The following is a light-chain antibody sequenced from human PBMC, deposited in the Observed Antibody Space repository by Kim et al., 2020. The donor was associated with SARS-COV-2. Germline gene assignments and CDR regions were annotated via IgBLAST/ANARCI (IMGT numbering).Light chain of an antibody. V-gene: IGLV3-1*01. J-gene: IGLJ2*01. CDR2: QDF. CDR3: HGWEHGTWL. Sequence: SYELTQPPSVSVSPGQTASITCSGDKLGDKYSCWYQQKPGQSPVLVIYQDFKRPSGIPERFSGSNSGNTATLTISGTQPMVVANCYYHGWEHGTWLFG. CDR1: KLGDKY.